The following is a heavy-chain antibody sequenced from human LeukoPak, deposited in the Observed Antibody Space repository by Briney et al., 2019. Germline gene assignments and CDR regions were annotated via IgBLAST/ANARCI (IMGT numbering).Heavy chain of an antibody. J-gene: IGHJ4*02. CDR3: ARGTVATIVDY. V-gene: IGHV3-11*06. CDR1: GFTFSDYY. D-gene: IGHD5-12*01. CDR2: ISSSSSYT. Sequence: GGSLRLSCAASGFTFSDYYMSWIRQAPGKGLEWVSYISSSSSYTNYADSVKGRFTISRDNVKNSLYLQMNSLRAEDTAVYYCARGTVATIVDYWGQGALVTVSS.